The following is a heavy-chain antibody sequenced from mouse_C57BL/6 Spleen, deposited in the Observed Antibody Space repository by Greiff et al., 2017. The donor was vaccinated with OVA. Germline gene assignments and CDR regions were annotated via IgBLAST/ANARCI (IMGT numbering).Heavy chain of an antibody. D-gene: IGHD3-3*01. CDR2: INYDGSST. CDR1: GFTFSDYY. J-gene: IGHJ4*01. CDR3: ARDLGGYYYAMDY. V-gene: IGHV5-16*01. Sequence: EVQVVESEGGLVQPGSSMKLSCTASGFTFSDYYMAWVRQVPEKGLEWVANINYDGSSTYYLASLKSRFIISRDNAKNILYLQMSSLKSEDTATYYCARDLGGYYYAMDYWGQGTSVTVSS.